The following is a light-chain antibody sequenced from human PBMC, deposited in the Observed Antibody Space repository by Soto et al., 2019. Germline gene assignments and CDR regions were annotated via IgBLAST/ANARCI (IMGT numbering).Light chain of an antibody. CDR2: TSN. Sequence: QSVLTQPPSASGTPGQRVTISCSGSNSNIGTNKVNWYQQLPGTAPKLLIYTSNQRPSGVPDRFSGSKSGTSASLAISGLQSEDEADYYCATWDDSLHGYVFGTGTQLTVL. J-gene: IGLJ1*01. CDR1: NSNIGTNK. V-gene: IGLV1-44*01. CDR3: ATWDDSLHGYV.